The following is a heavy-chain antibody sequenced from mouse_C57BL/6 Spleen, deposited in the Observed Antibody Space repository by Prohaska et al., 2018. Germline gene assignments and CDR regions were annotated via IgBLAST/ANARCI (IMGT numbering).Heavy chain of an antibody. CDR1: GYTFTDYE. Sequence: QVQLQQSGAELVRPGASVTLSCKASGYTFTDYELHWVKQTPVHGLEWIGAIDPETGGTAYNQKFKGKAILTADKYSSTAYMELRSLTAEDSAVDYCTRGGVPSFWGQGTLVTVAA. V-gene: IGHV1-15*01. CDR3: TRGGVPSF. J-gene: IGHJ3*01. CDR2: IDPETGGT.